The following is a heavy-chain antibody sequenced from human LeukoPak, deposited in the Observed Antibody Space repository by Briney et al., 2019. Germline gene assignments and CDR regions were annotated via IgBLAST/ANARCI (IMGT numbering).Heavy chain of an antibody. CDR3: ARDKDGIAVAGGPLDY. V-gene: IGHV4-34*01. CDR1: GGSFSGYY. D-gene: IGHD6-19*01. J-gene: IGHJ4*02. CDR2: INHSGST. Sequence: PSETLSLTCAVYGGSFSGYYWSWIRQTPGKGLEWIGEINHSGSTNYNPSLKSRVTISVDKSKNQFSLKLSSVTAADTAVYYCARDKDGIAVAGGPLDYWGQGTLVTVSS.